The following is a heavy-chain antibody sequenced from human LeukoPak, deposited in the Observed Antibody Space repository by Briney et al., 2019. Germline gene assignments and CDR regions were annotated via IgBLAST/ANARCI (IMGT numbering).Heavy chain of an antibody. J-gene: IGHJ1*01. V-gene: IGHV3-30*18. CDR1: GFTFSSYG. CDR3: AKDHGGYCSSFSCYSGDYGYFQH. CDR2: ISYDGSNK. Sequence: GGSLRLSCAASGFTFSSYGMHWVRQAPGKGLEWVAVISYDGSNKYYADFVKGRFTISRDNSKNTLYLQMNSLRAEDTAVYYCAKDHGGYCSSFSCYSGDYGYFQHWGQGTLVTVSS. D-gene: IGHD2-2*03.